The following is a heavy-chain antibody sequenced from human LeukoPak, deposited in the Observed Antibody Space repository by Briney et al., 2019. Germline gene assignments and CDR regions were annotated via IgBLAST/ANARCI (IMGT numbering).Heavy chain of an antibody. J-gene: IGHJ4*02. CDR2: INPSGGST. CDR3: AREGDLNTVTPIFDH. V-gene: IGHV1-46*01. Sequence: ASVKVSCKASGYTFTSYYMHWVRQAPGQGLEWMGIINPSGGSTSYAQKFQGRVTMTTDTSTNTAYMELKSLRSDDTAVYFCAREGDLNTVTPIFDHWGQGTLVTVSS. CDR1: GYTFTSYY. D-gene: IGHD4-17*01.